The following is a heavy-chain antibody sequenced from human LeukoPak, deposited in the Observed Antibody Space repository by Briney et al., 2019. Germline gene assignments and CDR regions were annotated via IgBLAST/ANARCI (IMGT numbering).Heavy chain of an antibody. CDR3: ARGVDIVATTTNRYFDY. V-gene: IGHV4-39*07. J-gene: IGHJ4*02. CDR2: IYFSGTT. Sequence: SETLSLTCTVSGGSISSSSYYWGWIRQPPGKGLEWIGSIYFSGTTFYNPSLKSRVTISVDTSKNQFSLKLSSVTAADTAVYYCARGVDIVATTTNRYFDYWGQGTLVTVSS. D-gene: IGHD5-12*01. CDR1: GGSISSSSYY.